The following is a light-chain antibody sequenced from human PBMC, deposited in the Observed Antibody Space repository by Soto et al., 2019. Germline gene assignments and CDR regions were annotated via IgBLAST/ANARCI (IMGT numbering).Light chain of an antibody. J-gene: IGKJ1*01. V-gene: IGKV3-20*01. CDR2: GAS. CDR1: QSVSSSY. CDR3: QQYGTSPPGT. Sequence: IVLTQSPGTLSLSPGEGATLSCRASQSVSSSYLAWYQQKPGQAPRLLIYGASSRATGLPDRFSGSGSGTDFTLTISRLEPEDFAVYYCQQYGTSPPGTCGQGTKVEIK.